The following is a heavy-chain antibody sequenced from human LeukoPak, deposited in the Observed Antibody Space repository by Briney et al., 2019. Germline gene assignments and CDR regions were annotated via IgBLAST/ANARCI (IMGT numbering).Heavy chain of an antibody. CDR3: ARDRTGLRMDV. V-gene: IGHV3-30-3*01. J-gene: IGHJ6*02. Sequence: GGSLRLSCAASGFTFSSYAMHWVRQAPGKGLEWVAVISYDGSNKYYADSVKGRFTISRDNSKNTLYLQMNSLRAEDTAVYYCARDRTGLRMDVWGQGTTVTVSS. CDR2: ISYDGSNK. CDR1: GFTFSSYA.